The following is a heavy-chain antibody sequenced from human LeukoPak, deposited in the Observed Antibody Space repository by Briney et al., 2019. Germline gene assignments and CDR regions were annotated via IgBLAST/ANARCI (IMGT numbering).Heavy chain of an antibody. J-gene: IGHJ4*02. D-gene: IGHD6-19*01. CDR2: IKRKTDGGTT. CDR1: GFTFSNAW. CDR3: TATSGSGWYGVDY. V-gene: IGHV3-15*01. Sequence: GGSLRLSCAASGFTFSNAWMSWVRQAPGKGLEWVGRIKRKTDGGTTDYAAPVKGRFTISRDDSKNTLYLQMNSLKTEDTAVYYCTATSGSGWYGVDYWGQGTLVTVSS.